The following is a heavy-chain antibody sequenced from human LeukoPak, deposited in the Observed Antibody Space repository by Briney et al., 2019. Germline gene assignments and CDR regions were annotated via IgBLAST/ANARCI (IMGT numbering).Heavy chain of an antibody. CDR1: GGSISSHY. CDR3: ARNPRDSTGAYWSAFDI. V-gene: IGHV4-59*11. D-gene: IGHD3-22*01. Sequence: PSETLSLTCTVSGGSISSHYWSWIRQSPGKRLEWVGHIYKSGSTNYNPSLRSRLTISLTTSAHQSCLWLTSATAADTAVYYCARNPRDSTGAYWSAFDIWSQGTMVIVYS. J-gene: IGHJ3*02. CDR2: IYKSGST.